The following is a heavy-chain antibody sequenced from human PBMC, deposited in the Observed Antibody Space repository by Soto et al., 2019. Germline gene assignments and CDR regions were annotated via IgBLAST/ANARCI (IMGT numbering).Heavy chain of an antibody. CDR3: ARQATANYGDYYFDY. J-gene: IGHJ4*02. V-gene: IGHV4-39*01. CDR2: TYYSGTT. D-gene: IGHD4-17*01. Sequence: PSETLSLTCTVSGDSISSSAYYWGWIRQPPGKGLEWIGSTYYSGTTYYNPSLKSRVIISVNTSKIQFSLNLSSVTAADTAVYYCARQATANYGDYYFDYWAREPWSPSPQ. CDR1: GDSISSSAYY.